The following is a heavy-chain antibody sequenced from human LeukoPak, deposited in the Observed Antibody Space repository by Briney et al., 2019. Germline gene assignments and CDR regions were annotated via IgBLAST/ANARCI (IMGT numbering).Heavy chain of an antibody. CDR2: IYPGDSDT. J-gene: IGHJ5*02. V-gene: IGHV5-51*01. Sequence: KPGESLKISCKGSGYSFTSYWIGWVRQMPGKGLEWMGIIYPGDSDTRYSPSFQGQVTISADKSISTAYLQWSSLKASDTAMYYCARRPHNCGGDCPGWFDPWGQGTLVTVSS. CDR3: ARRPHNCGGDCPGWFDP. D-gene: IGHD2-21*01. CDR1: GYSFTSYW.